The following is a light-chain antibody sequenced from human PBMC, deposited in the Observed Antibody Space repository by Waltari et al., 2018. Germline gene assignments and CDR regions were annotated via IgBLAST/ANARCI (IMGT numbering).Light chain of an antibody. CDR1: RSDFGGYDF. CDR2: DVY. J-gene: IGLJ2*01. V-gene: IGLV2-14*03. CDR3: SSYTSISTSVV. Sequence: QSALTQPASVSGSPGQSITISCTGTRSDFGGYDFVSWYQQYPGKAPKLVIYDVYYRPSGVSHRFSASKSGNTASLTISGLQTEDEADYYCSSYTSISTSVVFGGGTKLTVL.